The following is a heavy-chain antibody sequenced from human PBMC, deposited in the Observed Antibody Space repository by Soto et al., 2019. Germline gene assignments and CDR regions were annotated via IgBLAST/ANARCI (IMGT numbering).Heavy chain of an antibody. Sequence: QVQLQESGPGLVKPSQTLSLTCSVSGGSISRGGYYWSWIRQPPGKGLEWIGYLYYTGSTSYNPELKSRLTLSVDRSTNQFSLWLSYVRAANTAVYYCAIVLGWATSYFDYWGQGPLVTVSS. V-gene: IGHV4-31*03. CDR2: LYYTGST. CDR3: AIVLGWATSYFDY. J-gene: IGHJ4*02. D-gene: IGHD2-8*02. CDR1: GGSISRGGYY.